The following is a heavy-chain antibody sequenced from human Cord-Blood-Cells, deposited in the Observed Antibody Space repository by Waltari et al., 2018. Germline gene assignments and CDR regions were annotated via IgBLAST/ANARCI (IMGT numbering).Heavy chain of an antibody. V-gene: IGHV1-3*01. CDR3: ARAKSGSYFYFQH. D-gene: IGHD1-26*01. CDR2: INAGKGNT. CDR1: AYTFTSYA. Sequence: QVQLVQSGAEVKKPGASVKVSCKASAYTFTSYAMNWVRQAPGQRLEWMGWINAGKGNTKYSQKFQGRVTITRDTAASTAYMELSSLRSEDTAVYYCARAKSGSYFYFQHWGQGTLVTVSS. J-gene: IGHJ1*01.